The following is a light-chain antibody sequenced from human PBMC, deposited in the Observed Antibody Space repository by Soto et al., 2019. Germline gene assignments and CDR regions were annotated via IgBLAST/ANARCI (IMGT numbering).Light chain of an antibody. V-gene: IGKV1-5*03. J-gene: IGKJ2*01. CDR2: KAS. Sequence: GDRVTITCRASQTISSWLAWYQQKPGKAPKLLIYKASTLESGVPSRFSGSGSGTEFTLTISSLQPDDFATYYCQLYNSYSFTFGQGTKLEI. CDR3: QLYNSYSFT. CDR1: QTISSW.